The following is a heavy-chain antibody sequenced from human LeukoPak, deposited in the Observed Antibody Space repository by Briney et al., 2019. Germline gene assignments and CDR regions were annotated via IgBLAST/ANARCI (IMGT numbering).Heavy chain of an antibody. Sequence: GGSLRLSCAASGFTFSNAWMSWVRQAPGKGLEWVGRIKSKTDGGTTDYAAPMKGRFTISRDDSKNTLYLQMNSLKTEDTAVYYCTTGGVARYSSGHRRYWGQGTLVTVSS. CDR3: TTGGVARYSSGHRRY. CDR1: GFTFSNAW. J-gene: IGHJ4*02. CDR2: IKSKTDGGTT. V-gene: IGHV3-15*01. D-gene: IGHD6-19*01.